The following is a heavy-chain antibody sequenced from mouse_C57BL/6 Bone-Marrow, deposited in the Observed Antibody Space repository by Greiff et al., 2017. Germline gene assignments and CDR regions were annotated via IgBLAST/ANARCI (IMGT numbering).Heavy chain of an antibody. J-gene: IGHJ3*01. CDR1: GFTFSDYG. CDR2: ISNLAYSN. Sequence: EVQGVESGGGLVQPGGSLKLSCAASGFTFSDYGMAWVRQAPRKGPEWVAFISNLAYSNYYADTVKGRFTISRENAKNTLYLVMSRLRSEDTAMYYCARIYYGNQAWFAYWGQGTLVTVSS. D-gene: IGHD2-1*01. V-gene: IGHV5-15*01. CDR3: ARIYYGNQAWFAY.